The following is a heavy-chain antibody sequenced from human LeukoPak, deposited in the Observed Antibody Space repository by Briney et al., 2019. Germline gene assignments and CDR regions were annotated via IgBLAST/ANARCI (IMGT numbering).Heavy chain of an antibody. Sequence: GGCLRLSCAASGFTVSSHYMSWVRQTPGKGLEWVSIIYSGGTTYYADSVKGRFTISRDNSNNTLYLQMNSLRADDTAVYYCARDQQRYSGSYYAFDIWGQGTMVTVSS. CDR1: GFTVSSHY. CDR3: ARDQQRYSGSYYAFDI. CDR2: IYSGGTT. J-gene: IGHJ3*02. V-gene: IGHV3-66*01. D-gene: IGHD1-26*01.